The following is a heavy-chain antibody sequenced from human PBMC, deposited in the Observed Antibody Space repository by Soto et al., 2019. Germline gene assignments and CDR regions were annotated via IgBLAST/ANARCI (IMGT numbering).Heavy chain of an antibody. Sequence: GGPLVHCSSASEFTCGNHWMHRIRQAPGKGLEWVAVISYDGSNKYYADSVKGRFTISRDNSKNTLYLQMNSLRAEDTAVYYCARLYGSGSAGDYWGQGTLVPFSS. J-gene: IGHJ4*02. CDR1: EFTCGNHW. CDR3: ARLYGSGSAGDY. D-gene: IGHD3-10*01. CDR2: ISYDGSNK. V-gene: IGHV3-30-3*01.